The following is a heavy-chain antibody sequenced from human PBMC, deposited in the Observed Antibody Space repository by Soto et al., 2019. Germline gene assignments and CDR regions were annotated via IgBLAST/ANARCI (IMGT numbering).Heavy chain of an antibody. Sequence: QVHLVQPVPDVKKPGASVKVSCQGSGYDFTTYGIPWVRQAPGQGLEWMGWLSAHNGNTNYAQKLQGRVTVTRDTSTSTAYMELRSLRYDDTAVYYCARGRYGDYWGQGALVTVSS. D-gene: IGHD1-1*01. CDR1: GYDFTTYG. CDR3: ARGRYGDY. J-gene: IGHJ4*02. CDR2: LSAHNGNT. V-gene: IGHV1-18*01.